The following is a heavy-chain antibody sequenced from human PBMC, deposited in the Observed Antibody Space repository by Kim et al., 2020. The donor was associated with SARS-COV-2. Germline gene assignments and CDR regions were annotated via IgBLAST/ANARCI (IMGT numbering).Heavy chain of an antibody. CDR2: INHSGIT. J-gene: IGHJ3*01. CDR1: GGSFSDYY. D-gene: IGHD2-15*01. V-gene: IGHV4-34*01. CDR3: ARGLVVVAEVGGFDF. Sequence: SETLSRTCAVYGGSFSDYYWSWIRQTPGKGLEWIGEINHSGITNYNPSLKSRVTISVDTSKNQISLKLSSVTAADTAVYYCARGLVVVAEVGGFDFWGQGTMVPVSS.